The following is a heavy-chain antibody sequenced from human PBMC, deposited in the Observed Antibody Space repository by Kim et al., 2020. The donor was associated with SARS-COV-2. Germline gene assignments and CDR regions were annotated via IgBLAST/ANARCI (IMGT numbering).Heavy chain of an antibody. D-gene: IGHD3-10*01. Sequence: SETLSLTCAVSGGSISSSSWWTWLRQSPGKGLEWIGEIYHSGSTNYNPSLNSRVTISIDTSKMQFSLKLESVTAADTAVYCCARGSPMDSNYSYGLDIWG. V-gene: IGHV4-4*01. CDR1: GGSISSSSW. J-gene: IGHJ6*01. CDR2: IYHSGST. CDR3: ARGSPMDSNYSYGLDI.